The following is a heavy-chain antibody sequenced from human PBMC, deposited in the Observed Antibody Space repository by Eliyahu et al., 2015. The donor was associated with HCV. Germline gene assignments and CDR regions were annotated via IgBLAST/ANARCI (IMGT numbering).Heavy chain of an antibody. J-gene: IGHJ4*02. CDR1: RFTFSXXG. CDR3: AKDRPNGSGGRPYGSGSLPPDY. V-gene: IGHV3-30*18. CDR2: ISYDGDYK. Sequence: QVHLVESGGGVVQPGRSLRLSCVASRFTFSXXGXHWVRQAPGKGLXXVAVISYDGDYKXXVDSVKGRFTISRDNSKNTLYLQMNSLRPEDSAVYYCAKDRPNGSGGRPYGSGSLPPDYWGQGTLVTVSS. D-gene: IGHD3-10*01.